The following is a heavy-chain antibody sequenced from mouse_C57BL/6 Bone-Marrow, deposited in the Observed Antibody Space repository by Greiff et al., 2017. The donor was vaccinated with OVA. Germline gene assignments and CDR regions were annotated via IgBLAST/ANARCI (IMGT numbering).Heavy chain of an antibody. J-gene: IGHJ4*01. Sequence: QVQLQQPGAELVKPGASVKLSCKASGYTFTSYWMHWVKQRPGRGLEWIGRIDPNSGGTKYNEKFKSKATLTADKSSSTAYMELRSLTSEDSAVYFCARRKDAMDYWGQGTSVTVSS. V-gene: IGHV1-62-3*01. CDR1: GYTFTSYW. CDR2: IDPNSGGT. CDR3: ARRKDAMDY.